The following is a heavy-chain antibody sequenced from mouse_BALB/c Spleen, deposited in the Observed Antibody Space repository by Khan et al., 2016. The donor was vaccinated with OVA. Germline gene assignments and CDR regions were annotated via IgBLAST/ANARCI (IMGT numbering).Heavy chain of an antibody. V-gene: IGHV1S136*01. CDR3: ARNYRYDVYFDS. Sequence: VQLQQSGPELVKPGASVKMSCTASGYTFTSSVIHWVRQKSGQGLDWIGYIYPFNDGTKYNEKFEGKATLTSDKSSSTAYMELCSLTSEDSAVYYCARNYRYDVYFDSWGQGTTLTVSS. J-gene: IGHJ2*01. CDR1: GYTFTSSV. CDR2: IYPFNDGT. D-gene: IGHD2-14*01.